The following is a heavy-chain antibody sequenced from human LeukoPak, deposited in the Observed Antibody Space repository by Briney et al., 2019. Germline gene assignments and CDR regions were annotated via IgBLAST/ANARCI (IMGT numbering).Heavy chain of an antibody. J-gene: IGHJ4*02. Sequence: ASVKVSCKASGGTFSSYAISWVRQAPGQGLEWMGGIIPIFGTANYAQKFQGRVTITADKSTSTAYMELSSLRSEDTAVYYCASSMGVRGVKGGDDYWGQGTLVTVSS. D-gene: IGHD3-10*01. CDR2: IIPIFGTA. CDR3: ASSMGVRGVKGGDDY. V-gene: IGHV1-69*06. CDR1: GGTFSSYA.